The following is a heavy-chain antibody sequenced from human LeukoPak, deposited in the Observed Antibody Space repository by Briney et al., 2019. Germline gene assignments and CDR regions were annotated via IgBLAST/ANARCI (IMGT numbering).Heavy chain of an antibody. CDR1: GLTFRSYW. J-gene: IGHJ4*02. Sequence: GGSLRLSCAASGLTFRSYWMSWVRQAPGKGLEWVANIKPDGNEKFYVDSVKGRFTISRDNAKNSLYLQMNSLRAEDTAVYYCARDSATLDYWGQGALVTVSS. CDR2: IKPDGNEK. V-gene: IGHV3-7*01. CDR3: ARDSATLDY.